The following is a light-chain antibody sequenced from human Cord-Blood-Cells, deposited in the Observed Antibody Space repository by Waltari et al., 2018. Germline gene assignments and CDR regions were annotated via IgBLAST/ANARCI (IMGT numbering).Light chain of an antibody. CDR1: SSNIGSNT. CDR2: GNN. CDR3: AAWDDSLNGVV. V-gene: IGLV1-44*01. J-gene: IGLJ2*01. Sequence: QSVLTQPPSASGTPGQRVTISCSGSSSNIGSNTVNWYQQHPGTAPKLLIYGNNQRPSGVPDRFSGSKSGSSASLAISGLQSEDEADYYGAAWDDSLNGVVFGGGTKLTVL.